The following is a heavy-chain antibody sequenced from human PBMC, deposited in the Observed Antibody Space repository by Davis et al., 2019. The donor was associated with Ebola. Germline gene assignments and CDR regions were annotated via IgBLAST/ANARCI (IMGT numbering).Heavy chain of an antibody. CDR3: ARELYSNYPNAEYFQH. D-gene: IGHD4-11*01. J-gene: IGHJ1*01. CDR1: GGSFSGYY. V-gene: IGHV4-34*01. CDR2: INHSGST. Sequence: SETLSLTCAVYGGSFSGYYWSWIRQPPGKGLEWIGEINHSGSTNYNPSLKSRVTISVDTSKNQFSLKLSSVTAADTAVYYCARELYSNYPNAEYFQHWGQGTLVTVSS.